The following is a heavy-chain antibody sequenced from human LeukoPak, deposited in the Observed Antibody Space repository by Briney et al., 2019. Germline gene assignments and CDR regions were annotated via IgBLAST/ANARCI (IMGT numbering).Heavy chain of an antibody. Sequence: PSETLSLTCAVYGGSFSGYYWSWIRQPPGKGLEWIGEINHSGSTNYNPSLKSRVTISVDTSKNQFSLKLSSVTAADTAVYYCARHSVTLNYFDYWGQGTLVTVSS. CDR1: GGSFSGYY. J-gene: IGHJ4*02. CDR3: ARHSVTLNYFDY. V-gene: IGHV4-34*01. CDR2: INHSGST. D-gene: IGHD5-18*01.